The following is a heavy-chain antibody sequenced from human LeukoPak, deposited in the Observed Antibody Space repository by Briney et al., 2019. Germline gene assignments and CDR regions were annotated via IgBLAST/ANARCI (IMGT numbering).Heavy chain of an antibody. CDR1: GFTFTNYG. Sequence: SGGSLRLSCAASGFTFTNYGMNWVRQAPGKGLEWISYISTSGNTINYADSAKGRFTISRDNAKHSLYLQMNSLRAEDTALYYCATDRPRAGTVDYWGQGTLVTVSS. D-gene: IGHD1-7*01. V-gene: IGHV3-48*04. J-gene: IGHJ4*01. CDR3: ATDRPRAGTVDY. CDR2: ISTSGNTI.